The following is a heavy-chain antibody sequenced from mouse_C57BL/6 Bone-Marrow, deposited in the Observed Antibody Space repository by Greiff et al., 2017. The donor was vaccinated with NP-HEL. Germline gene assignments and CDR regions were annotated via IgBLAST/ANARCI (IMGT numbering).Heavy chain of an antibody. CDR3: ATFYDGYYAYYFDY. D-gene: IGHD2-3*01. Sequence: ESGPGLVKPSQSLSLTCSVTGYSITSGYYWNWIRQFPGNKLEWMGYISYDGSNNYNPSLKNRISITRDTSKNQFFLKLNSVTTEDTATYYCATFYDGYYAYYFDYWGQGTTLTVSS. CDR2: ISYDGSN. V-gene: IGHV3-6*01. J-gene: IGHJ2*01. CDR1: GYSITSGYY.